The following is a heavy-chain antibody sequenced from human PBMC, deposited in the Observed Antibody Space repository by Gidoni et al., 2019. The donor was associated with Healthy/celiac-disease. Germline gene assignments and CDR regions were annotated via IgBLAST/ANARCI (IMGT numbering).Heavy chain of an antibody. Sequence: QVQLVQSGAEVKKPGSSVKVSCKASGGTFSSYAISWVRQAPGQGLEWMGGIIPIFGTANYAQKFQGRVTITADESTSTAYMELSSLRSEDTAVYYCARVQRSYGDYHEEAFDIWGQGTMVTVSS. CDR2: IIPIFGTA. CDR3: ARVQRSYGDYHEEAFDI. CDR1: GGTFSSYA. V-gene: IGHV1-69*01. D-gene: IGHD4-17*01. J-gene: IGHJ3*02.